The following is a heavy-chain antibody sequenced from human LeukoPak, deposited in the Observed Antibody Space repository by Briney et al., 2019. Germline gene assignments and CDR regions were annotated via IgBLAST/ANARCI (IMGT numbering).Heavy chain of an antibody. V-gene: IGHV4-61*02. J-gene: IGHJ4*02. CDR1: GGSISSGSYY. CDR3: ARDPTPLGYCSGGSCSV. D-gene: IGHD2-15*01. Sequence: SQTLSLTCTVSGGSISSGSYYWSWIRQPAGRGLEWIGRIYTSGSTNYNPSLKSRVTISVDTSENQFSLKLGSVTAADTAVYYCARDPTPLGYCSGGSCSVWGQGTLVTVSS. CDR2: IYTSGST.